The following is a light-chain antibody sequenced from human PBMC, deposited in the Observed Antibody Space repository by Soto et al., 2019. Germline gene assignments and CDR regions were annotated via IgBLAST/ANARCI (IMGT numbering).Light chain of an antibody. J-gene: IGKJ3*01. CDR3: QQLHTTPSP. CDR2: AAS. Sequence: DIQVTQSPSSLSVSVGDRVTITCRASQSISSYLNWYQQKPGKAPKLLIYAASSLQSGAPSRLSGGGSGTDFTLTISSLQSEVFETYYRQQLHTTPSPFAPGPKAAIK. V-gene: IGKV1-39*01. CDR1: QSISSY.